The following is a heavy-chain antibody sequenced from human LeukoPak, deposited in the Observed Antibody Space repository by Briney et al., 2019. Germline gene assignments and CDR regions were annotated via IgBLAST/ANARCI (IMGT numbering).Heavy chain of an antibody. CDR2: ISGSGGST. V-gene: IGHV3-23*01. CDR1: GFTFSSYA. CDR3: AKGQKYYYGSGSYKFAGYFQH. Sequence: PGGSLRLSCAASGFTFSSYAMSWVRQAPGKGLEWVSAISGSGGSTYYADSVKGRFTISRDNSKNTLYLQMNSLRAEDTAVYYCAKGQKYYYGSGSYKFAGYFQHWGQGTLVTVSS. J-gene: IGHJ1*01. D-gene: IGHD3-10*01.